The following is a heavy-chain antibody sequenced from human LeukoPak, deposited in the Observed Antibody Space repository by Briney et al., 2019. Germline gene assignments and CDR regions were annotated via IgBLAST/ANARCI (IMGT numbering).Heavy chain of an antibody. J-gene: IGHJ6*03. CDR1: GFTFTSSA. CDR2: IVVGSGNT. CDR3: AAGPTTVTTNYYYMDV. V-gene: IGHV1-58*02. D-gene: IGHD4-17*01. Sequence: ASVKVSCKASGFTFTSSAMQWVRQARGQRLEWMGWIVVGSGNTNYAQKFQERVTITRDMSTSTAYMELSSLRSEDTAVYYCAAGPTTVTTNYYYMDVWGKGTTVTVSS.